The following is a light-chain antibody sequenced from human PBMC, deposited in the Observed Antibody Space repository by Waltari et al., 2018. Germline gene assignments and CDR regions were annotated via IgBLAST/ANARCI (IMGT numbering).Light chain of an antibody. J-gene: IGLJ3*02. V-gene: IGLV2-11*01. Sequence: QSALTQPPSVSGSPGQSVPISCTGTSSDTGAFKYAPCYQHHPNKAPKLLIYDVTKRPSGVPDRFSGSKSANRASLTISGLQPDDEADYFCCSYSGSYTWLFGGGTKLTVL. CDR2: DVT. CDR1: SSDTGAFKY. CDR3: CSYSGSYTWL.